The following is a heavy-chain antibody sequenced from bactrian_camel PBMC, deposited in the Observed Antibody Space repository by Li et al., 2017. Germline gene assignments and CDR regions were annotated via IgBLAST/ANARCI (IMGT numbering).Heavy chain of an antibody. Sequence: HVQLVESGGRSVQAGGSLRLSCQSNVYTSGFWCMGWFRHGRGNQGEGVATIDSDGRASYADSVKGRFTISKDNAKKILYLQMNNLLPEDTAAYYCAADYRRGWSCSVGRQDFNNWGQGTQVTVS. D-gene: IGHD1*01. CDR2: IDSDGRA. V-gene: IGHV3S53*01. CDR1: VYTSGFWC. CDR3: AADYRRGWSCSVGRQDFNN. J-gene: IGHJ4*01.